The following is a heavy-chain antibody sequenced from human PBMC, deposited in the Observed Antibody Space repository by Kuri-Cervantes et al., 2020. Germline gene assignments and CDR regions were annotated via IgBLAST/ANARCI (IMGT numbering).Heavy chain of an antibody. V-gene: IGHV1-45*02. CDR3: ARDSQGGAFDI. CDR2: ITPFNGNT. Sequence: SVKVSCKASGYTFTYRYLHWVRQAPGQALEWMGWITPFNGNTNYAQKFQDRVTITRDRSMSTAYMELSSLRSEDTAVYYCARDSQGGAFDIWGQGTMVTVSS. CDR1: GYTFTYRY. D-gene: IGHD3-22*01. J-gene: IGHJ3*02.